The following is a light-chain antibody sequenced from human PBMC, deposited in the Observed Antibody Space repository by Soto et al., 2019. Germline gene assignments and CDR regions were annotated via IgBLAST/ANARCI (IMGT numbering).Light chain of an antibody. J-gene: IGLJ2*01. Sequence: QSVLTQPASVSGSPGQSITISCTGTSSDVGSYNYVSWYQQHPGKAPKLMIYEVRNRPSGVSDRFSGSKSGKTASLTIFGLQAEDEADYYCSSYTTSTNQVFGGGTKLTFL. CDR1: SSDVGSYNY. CDR2: EVR. CDR3: SSYTTSTNQV. V-gene: IGLV2-14*01.